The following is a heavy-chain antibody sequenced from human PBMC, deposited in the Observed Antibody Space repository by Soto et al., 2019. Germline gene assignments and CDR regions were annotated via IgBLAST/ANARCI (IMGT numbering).Heavy chain of an antibody. J-gene: IGHJ4*02. CDR3: AKDKSPYSSSWFGFDC. V-gene: IGHV3-23*01. Sequence: PGGSLRLSCAASGFTFSSYAMSWVRQAPGKGLEWVSVISGSGGYTYHADSVKGRFTISRDNSKNTLYLQMNSLRAEDTAVYYCAKDKSPYSSSWFGFDCWGQGSLVTVSS. CDR1: GFTFSSYA. D-gene: IGHD6-13*01. CDR2: ISGSGGYT.